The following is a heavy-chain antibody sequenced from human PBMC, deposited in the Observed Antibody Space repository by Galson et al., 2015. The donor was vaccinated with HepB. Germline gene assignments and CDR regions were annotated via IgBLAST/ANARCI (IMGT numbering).Heavy chain of an antibody. CDR3: ATIAVAAETESGPFDI. Sequence: SVKVSCKVSGYTLTELSMHWVRQAPGKGLEWMGGFDPEDGETIYAQKFQGRVTMTEDTSTDTAYMELSSLRSEDTAVYYCATIAVAAETESGPFDIWGQGTMVTVSS. D-gene: IGHD6-19*01. CDR1: GYTLTELS. CDR2: FDPEDGET. J-gene: IGHJ3*02. V-gene: IGHV1-24*01.